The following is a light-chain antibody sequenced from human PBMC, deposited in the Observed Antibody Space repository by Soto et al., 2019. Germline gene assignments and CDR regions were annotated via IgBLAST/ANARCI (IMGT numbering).Light chain of an antibody. CDR3: QRYNNWPLT. V-gene: IGKV3-11*01. CDR1: QSVRSY. CDR2: DAS. Sequence: EIVLTQSPATLSLSPGERATLSCRASQSVRSYLAWYQQKPGQAPRLLIYDASNRATDIPARFSGSGSGTDFTLTISSLQSEDFAVYYCQRYNNWPLTFGGGTKVESK. J-gene: IGKJ4*01.